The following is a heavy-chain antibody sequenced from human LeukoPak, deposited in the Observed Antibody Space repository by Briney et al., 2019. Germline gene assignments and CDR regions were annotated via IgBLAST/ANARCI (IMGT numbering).Heavy chain of an antibody. CDR1: GYTFTGYY. J-gene: IGHJ4*02. V-gene: IGHV1-2*02. Sequence: ASMKVSCKASGYTFTGYYMHWVRQAPGQGLEWMGWINPNSGGTNYAQKFQGRVTMTRDTSISTAYMEPTRLRSDDTAVYYCARDNGDYWFDYWGQGTLVTVSS. CDR3: ARDNGDYWFDY. D-gene: IGHD4-17*01. CDR2: INPNSGGT.